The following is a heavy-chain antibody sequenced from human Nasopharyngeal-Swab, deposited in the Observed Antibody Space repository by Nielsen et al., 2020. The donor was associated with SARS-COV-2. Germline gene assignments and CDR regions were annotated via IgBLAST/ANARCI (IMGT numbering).Heavy chain of an antibody. Sequence: WIRQPPGKGLEWVSAISGSGGSTYYADSVKGRFTISRDNSKNTLYLQMNGLRAEDTAVYYCAKDLSLYGSGSYYTNPSPFDYWGQGTLVTVSS. CDR2: ISGSGGST. D-gene: IGHD3-10*01. CDR3: AKDLSLYGSGSYYTNPSPFDY. J-gene: IGHJ4*02. V-gene: IGHV3-23*01.